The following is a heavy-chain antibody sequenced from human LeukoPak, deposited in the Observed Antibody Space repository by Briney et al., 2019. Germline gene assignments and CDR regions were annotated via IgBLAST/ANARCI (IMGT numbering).Heavy chain of an antibody. D-gene: IGHD6-6*01. J-gene: IGHJ4*02. Sequence: GGSLRLSCAASGFTFSSHGMCWVRQAPGRGLEWVSSISIGGDTTYSDSVKGRFTISRDNSKNTLYLQLDSLRAEDTAIYYCARHESSQLVLNWGQGTLVTVSS. CDR3: ARHESSQLVLN. V-gene: IGHV3-23*01. CDR2: ISIGGDTT. CDR1: GFTFSSHG.